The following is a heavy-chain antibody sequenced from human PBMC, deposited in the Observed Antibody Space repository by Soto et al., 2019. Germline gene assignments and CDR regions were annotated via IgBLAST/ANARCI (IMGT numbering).Heavy chain of an antibody. CDR3: ARQIYDSDTGPNFQYYFDS. V-gene: IGHV5-10-1*01. D-gene: IGHD3-22*01. CDR2: IDPSDSQT. J-gene: IGHJ4*02. Sequence: PGESLKISCKGPGYSFAGYWITWVRQKPGKGLEWMGRIDPSDSQTYYSPSFRGHVTISVTKSITTVFLQWSSVRASDTAMYYCARQIYDSDTGPNFQYYFDSWGQGTPVTVSS. CDR1: GYSFAGYW.